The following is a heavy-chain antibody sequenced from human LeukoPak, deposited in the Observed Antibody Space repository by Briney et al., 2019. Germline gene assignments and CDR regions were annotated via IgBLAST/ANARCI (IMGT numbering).Heavy chain of an antibody. CDR2: SSGTGRNI. V-gene: IGHV3-48*01. Sequence: GGSLRLSCAASGFTFSGYTVNWGRQAPGKGLEWLGYSSGTGRNIKYADSVTGRFTLSRHNAKDTLYLHMNSLRPEDTAVYYCARDAPSFGACDGNWFDPWSQGTLVIVSP. J-gene: IGHJ5*02. CDR3: ARDAPSFGACDGNWFDP. D-gene: IGHD3-10*01. CDR1: GFTFSGYT.